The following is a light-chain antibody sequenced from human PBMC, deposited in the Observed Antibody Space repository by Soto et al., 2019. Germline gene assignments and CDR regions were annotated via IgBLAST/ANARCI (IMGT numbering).Light chain of an antibody. CDR2: KVS. V-gene: IGLV2-14*01. J-gene: IGLJ1*01. Sequence: QSALTQPASVSGSPGQSITISCTGTSSDIGGSNYVSWYQQHPGKAPKLMIYKVSNRPSGISNRFSGSKSGNTASLTISGIQAEDEADYYCSSYTSSSTLYVFGTGTKLTVL. CDR1: SSDIGGSNY. CDR3: SSYTSSSTLYV.